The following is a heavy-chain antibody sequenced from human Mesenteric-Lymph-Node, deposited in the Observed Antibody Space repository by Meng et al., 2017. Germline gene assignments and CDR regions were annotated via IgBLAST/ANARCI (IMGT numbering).Heavy chain of an antibody. Sequence: QVQVPASGPGLLTPSETLSLTCAVSGGTISRSYWWSWVRPPPGKGLELIGETSHSGSTNYSPSLKSRVTISLDKSKNQLSLKLNSVTAADTAVYYCASSDYYRSDYWGQGTLVTVSS. D-gene: IGHD3-22*01. CDR1: GGTISRSYW. CDR3: ASSDYYRSDY. V-gene: IGHV4-4*02. J-gene: IGHJ4*02. CDR2: TSHSGST.